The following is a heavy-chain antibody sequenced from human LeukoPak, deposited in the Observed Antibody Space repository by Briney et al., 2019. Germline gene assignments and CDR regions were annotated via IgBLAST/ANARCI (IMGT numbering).Heavy chain of an antibody. Sequence: GGSLRLSCAASGFTFSIYWMHWVREAPGKGLVWVSRISSEGSSTTYADSVKGRFTISRDNAKDTLYLQMNSLRAEDTAVYYCARGENTYIDYWGQGTLVTVSS. CDR1: GFTFSIYW. CDR3: ARGENTYIDY. CDR2: ISSEGSST. V-gene: IGHV3-74*01. J-gene: IGHJ4*02. D-gene: IGHD3-16*01.